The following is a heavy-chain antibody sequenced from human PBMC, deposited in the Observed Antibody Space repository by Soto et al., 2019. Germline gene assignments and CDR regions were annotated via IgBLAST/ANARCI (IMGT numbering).Heavy chain of an antibody. Sequence: QLQLQESGSGLVKPSQTLSLTCGVSGGSINSGSYPWSWIRQPPGKGLEWIGYIYQSGSTFYNPSLKSRVSISIDRSKNQFFLNLTSVTAADTAIYFCARESRSSRYDTSGYSQYWYFDLWGRGTLVTVSS. V-gene: IGHV4-30-2*01. D-gene: IGHD3-22*01. CDR3: ARESRSSRYDTSGYSQYWYFDL. J-gene: IGHJ2*01. CDR1: GGSINSGSYP. CDR2: IYQSGST.